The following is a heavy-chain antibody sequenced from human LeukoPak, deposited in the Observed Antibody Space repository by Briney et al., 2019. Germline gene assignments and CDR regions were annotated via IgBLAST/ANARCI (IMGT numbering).Heavy chain of an antibody. D-gene: IGHD6-19*01. Sequence: GGSLRLSCAASGXTFSSYGLHWVRQAPGKGLEWVAVISYDGSNKYYADSVKGRFTISRDNSKNTLYLQMNSLRAEDTAVYYCAKDSWQWLVRYYFDYWGQGILVTVSS. J-gene: IGHJ4*02. CDR3: AKDSWQWLVRYYFDY. V-gene: IGHV3-30*18. CDR1: GXTFSSYG. CDR2: ISYDGSNK.